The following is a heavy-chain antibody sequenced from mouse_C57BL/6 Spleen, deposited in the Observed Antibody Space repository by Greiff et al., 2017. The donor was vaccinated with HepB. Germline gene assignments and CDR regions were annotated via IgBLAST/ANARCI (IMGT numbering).Heavy chain of an antibody. J-gene: IGHJ4*01. CDR2: INPYNGDT. Sequence: VQLQQSGPELVKPGDSVKISCKASGYSFTGYFMNWVMQSHGKSLEWIGRINPYNGDTFYNQKFKGKATLTVDKSSSTAHMELRSLTSEDSAVYYCARRGTGSSYGNYYAMDYWGQGTSVTVSS. CDR1: GYSFTGYF. CDR3: ARRGTGSSYGNYYAMDY. D-gene: IGHD1-1*01. V-gene: IGHV1-20*01.